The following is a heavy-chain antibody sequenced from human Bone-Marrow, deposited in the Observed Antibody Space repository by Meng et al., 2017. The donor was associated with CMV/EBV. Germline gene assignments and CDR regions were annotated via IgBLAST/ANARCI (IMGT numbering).Heavy chain of an antibody. V-gene: IGHV1-46*01. CDR1: GYTFTSYY. Sequence: ASVKVSCKASGYTFTSYYMHWVRQAPGQGLEWMGIINPSGGSTSYAQKFQGRVTMTRDTSTSTVYMELSRLRSDDTAVYYCARDWYSSSWYYPKYYYYYGMDVWGQGTTVTVSS. D-gene: IGHD6-13*01. J-gene: IGHJ6*02. CDR2: INPSGGST. CDR3: ARDWYSSSWYYPKYYYYYGMDV.